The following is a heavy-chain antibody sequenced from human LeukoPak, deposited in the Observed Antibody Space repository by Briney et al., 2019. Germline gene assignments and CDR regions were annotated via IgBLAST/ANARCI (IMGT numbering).Heavy chain of an antibody. CDR3: AKGGSNNWSFDN. J-gene: IGHJ4*02. D-gene: IGHD1-1*01. Sequence: GGSLRLSCAASGFTFTSYGMHWVRQAPGKGLQWVAYIRYDGRNKYSADSVKGRFTIYRDNSKSTLYLQMNSLRPEDTAVYYCAKGGSNNWSFDNWGQGTLVTVSS. CDR2: IRYDGRNK. CDR1: GFTFTSYG. V-gene: IGHV3-30*02.